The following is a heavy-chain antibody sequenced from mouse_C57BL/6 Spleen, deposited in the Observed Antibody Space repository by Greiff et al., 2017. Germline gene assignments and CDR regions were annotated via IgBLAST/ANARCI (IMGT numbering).Heavy chain of an antibody. Sequence: VQLQQSGAELVRPGASVTLSCTASGFNIKDYYMHWVKQRPEHGLEWIGRIDPEAGDPAYAPKFKGQATMTADTSSNTAYLQLSTLTFEYTGVYSGTHDVGNSLYAMDYWGQGTSVTVSA. D-gene: IGHD1-1*01. CDR1: GFNIKDYY. CDR3: THDVGNSLYAMDY. CDR2: IDPEAGDP. J-gene: IGHJ4*01. V-gene: IGHV14-1*01.